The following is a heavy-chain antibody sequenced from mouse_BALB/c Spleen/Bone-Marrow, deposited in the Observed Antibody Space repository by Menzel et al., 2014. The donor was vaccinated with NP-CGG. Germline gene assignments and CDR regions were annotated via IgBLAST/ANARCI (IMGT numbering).Heavy chain of an antibody. CDR2: ILPGSGSS. Sequence: QVQLQQPGAELMKPGASVKISCKATGYTFSSYWIEWVKQRPGHGLEWIGEILPGSGSSNYNEKFKGKATITADTSSNTAYMQLSSLTSEDSAVYYCTRWGWSSDYWGQGTTLTVSS. D-gene: IGHD2-3*01. CDR3: TRWGWSSDY. V-gene: IGHV1-9*01. J-gene: IGHJ2*01. CDR1: GYTFSSYW.